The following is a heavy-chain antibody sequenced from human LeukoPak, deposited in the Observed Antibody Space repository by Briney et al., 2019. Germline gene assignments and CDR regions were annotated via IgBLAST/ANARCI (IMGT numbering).Heavy chain of an antibody. Sequence: SSETLSLTCAVYGGSFSGYYWSWIRQPPGKGLEWIGEINHSGSTNYNPSLKSRVTISVDTSKNQFSLKLSSVTAADTAVYYCARDRDFSGYDSPSDYWGQGTLVTVSS. CDR1: GGSFSGYY. V-gene: IGHV4-34*01. CDR3: ARDRDFSGYDSPSDY. CDR2: INHSGST. D-gene: IGHD5-12*01. J-gene: IGHJ4*02.